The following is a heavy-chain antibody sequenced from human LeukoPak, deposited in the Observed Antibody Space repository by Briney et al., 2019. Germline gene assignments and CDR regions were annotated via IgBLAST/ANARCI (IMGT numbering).Heavy chain of an antibody. V-gene: IGHV1-18*01. CDR2: INPNSGGT. CDR3: AREVSSWYYFDY. J-gene: IGHJ4*02. CDR1: GYTFTSYG. Sequence: ASVKVSCKASGYTFTSYGISWVRQAPGQGLEWMGWINPNSGGTNYAQKFQGRVTMTTDTSTSTAYMELRSLRSDDTAVYYCAREVSSWYYFDYWGQGTLVTVSS. D-gene: IGHD6-13*01.